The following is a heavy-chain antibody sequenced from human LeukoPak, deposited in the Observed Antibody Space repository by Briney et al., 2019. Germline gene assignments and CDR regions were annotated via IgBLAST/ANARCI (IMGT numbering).Heavy chain of an antibody. CDR2: VRSKTFGRTA. D-gene: IGHD4-17*01. CDR1: GFTFGDFA. CDR3: TRSTTVPGAKYYFDF. V-gene: IGHV3-49*04. Sequence: GGSLRLSCTASGFTFGDFAMAWVRQAPGKGLEWVALVRSKTFGRTAEYAASVKGRFSISRDDSKNIAYLQMSSLKTEDTAVYYCTRSTTVPGAKYYFDFWAQGTLVTVSS. J-gene: IGHJ4*01.